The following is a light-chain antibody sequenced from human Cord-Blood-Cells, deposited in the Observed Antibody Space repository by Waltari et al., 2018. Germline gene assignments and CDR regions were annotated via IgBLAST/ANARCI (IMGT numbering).Light chain of an antibody. Sequence: QSCLTQPPSLSCAPVQRVTIWCTGMSPNIGAGYDVGWYQQLPGTAPKLLIYGNSNRPSGVPDRFSGSKSGTSASLAITGLQAEDEADYYCQSYDSSLSGVVFGGGTKLTVL. CDR3: QSYDSSLSGVV. CDR2: GNS. CDR1: SPNIGAGYD. J-gene: IGLJ2*01. V-gene: IGLV1-40*01.